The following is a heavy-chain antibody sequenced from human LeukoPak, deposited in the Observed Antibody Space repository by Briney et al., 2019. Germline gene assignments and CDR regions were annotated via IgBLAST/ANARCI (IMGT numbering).Heavy chain of an antibody. J-gene: IGHJ4*02. CDR1: GYTFTGYY. Sequence: GASVKVSCKASGYTFTGYYMHWVRQAPGQGLEWMGRINPNSGGTNYAQKFQGRVTMTRDTSNSTAYMELSRLRSDDTAVYSCAIDPPRYCSGGSCERGFDYWGQGTLCTASS. D-gene: IGHD2-15*01. CDR2: INPNSGGT. V-gene: IGHV1-2*06. CDR3: AIDPPRYCSGGSCERGFDY.